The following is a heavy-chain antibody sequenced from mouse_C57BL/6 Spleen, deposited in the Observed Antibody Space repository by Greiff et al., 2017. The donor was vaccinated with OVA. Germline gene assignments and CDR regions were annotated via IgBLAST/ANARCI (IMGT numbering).Heavy chain of an antibody. V-gene: IGHV1-72*01. CDR2: IDPHSGGT. D-gene: IGHD1-1*01. CDR3: AREDDGSSLDY. Sequence: QVHVKQPGAELVKPGASVTLSCKASGYTFTSYWMPWVMPRPGRGLAWIGRIDPHSGGTKSNEKFKSKATLTVAKPSSTAYMQLSSMTSEDSAVYYCAREDDGSSLDYWGQGTTLTVSS. CDR1: GYTFTSYW. J-gene: IGHJ2*01.